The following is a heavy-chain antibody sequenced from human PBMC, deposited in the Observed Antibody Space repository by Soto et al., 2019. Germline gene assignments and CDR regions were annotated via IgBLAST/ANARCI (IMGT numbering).Heavy chain of an antibody. CDR3: ARYYGSLNV. CDR2: IYHTGRA. J-gene: IGHJ6*04. CDR1: GGSISSSSYY. D-gene: IGHD3-3*01. V-gene: IGHV4-39*07. Sequence: PSETLSLTCTVSGGSISSSSYYWGWIRQPPGKGLEWIGSIYHTGRANHNPSLKSRVTISIDTSKNQFSLKLNSVTAADTAVYYCARYYGSLNVWGEGTTVTVSS.